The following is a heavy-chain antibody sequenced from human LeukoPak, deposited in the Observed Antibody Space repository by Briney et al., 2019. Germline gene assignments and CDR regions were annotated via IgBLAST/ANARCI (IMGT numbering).Heavy chain of an antibody. CDR3: ASGSGSYYPYYYYYMDV. V-gene: IGHV1-2*02. J-gene: IGHJ6*03. Sequence: GASVKVSCKASGYTFTGYYMHWVRQAPGQGLEWMGWINPNSGGTNYAQKFQGRVTMTRDTSISTAYMELSRLRSDDTAVYYCASGSGSYYPYYYYYMDVWGKGTTVTVSS. CDR1: GYTFTGYY. CDR2: INPNSGGT. D-gene: IGHD1-26*01.